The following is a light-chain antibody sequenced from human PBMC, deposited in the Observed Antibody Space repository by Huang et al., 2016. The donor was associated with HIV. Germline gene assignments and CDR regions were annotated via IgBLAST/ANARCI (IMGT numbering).Light chain of an antibody. CDR2: YVS. CDR1: HRLKPY. J-gene: IGKJ4*01. V-gene: IGKV1-33*01. CDR3: QQYKNSVVA. Sequence: DIQLTQYPTSLYAFVGATVTIYCRASHRLKPYLNWYHQKPGKAPKLLIYYVSNLETGFPSRFSAGGAWTEFSLTITGLQSDDIGIYFCQQYKNSVVAFGGGTKVELK.